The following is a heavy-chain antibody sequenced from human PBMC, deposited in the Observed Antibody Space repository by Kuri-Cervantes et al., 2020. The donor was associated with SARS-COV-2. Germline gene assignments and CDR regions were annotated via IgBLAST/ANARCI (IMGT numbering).Heavy chain of an antibody. D-gene: IGHD1-26*01. CDR2: IHYSGSP. V-gene: IGHV4-59*12. Sequence: SETLSLTCTVSGGTISSYYWSWIRQPPGKGLEWIGCIHYSGSPNYNPSLKSRVTMSVDTSKNQFSLKLSSVTAADTAVYYCARVNTSGSYRGYYYYYYMDVWGKGTTVTVSS. CDR1: GGTISSYY. J-gene: IGHJ6*03. CDR3: ARVNTSGSYRGYYYYYYMDV.